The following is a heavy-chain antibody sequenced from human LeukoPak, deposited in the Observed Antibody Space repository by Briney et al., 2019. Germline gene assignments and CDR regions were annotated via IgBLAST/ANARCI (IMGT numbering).Heavy chain of an antibody. V-gene: IGHV4-39*01. CDR3: ARQTIASVTGYMLFDL. CDR2: IYYTEST. CDR1: GGSINSRDYY. Sequence: PSETLSLTCAVSGGSINSRDYYWGWIRQPPGKGLEWVGSIYYTESTFHNPSLKSRVITSVDTSKNLFSLKLTSVTAADSAIYYCARQTIASVTGYMLFDLWGRGTLVSVSS. J-gene: IGHJ2*01. D-gene: IGHD2-2*02.